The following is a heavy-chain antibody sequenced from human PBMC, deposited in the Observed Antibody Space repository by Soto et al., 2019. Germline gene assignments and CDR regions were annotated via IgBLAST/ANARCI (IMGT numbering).Heavy chain of an antibody. J-gene: IGHJ5*02. CDR3: ARGIKYGAYSRWFDP. CDR1: GYTFTSYD. CDR2: MNPNRGNT. D-gene: IGHD4-17*01. Sequence: QVQLVQSGAEVKKPGASVKVSCKASGYTFTSYDINWVRQATGQGLEYLGWMNPNRGNTGYVQKFQGRVTMTRDTSISTAYMELSSLRSEDSAVYFCARGIKYGAYSRWFDPWGQGTLVTVSS. V-gene: IGHV1-8*01.